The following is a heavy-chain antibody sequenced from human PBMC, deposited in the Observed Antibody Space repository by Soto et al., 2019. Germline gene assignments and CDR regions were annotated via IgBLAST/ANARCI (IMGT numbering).Heavy chain of an antibody. Sequence: QVQLVQSGAEVKKPGASVKVSCKASGYTFTNYGISWVRQAPGQGLEWMGWISAYNGNTNYAQKLQGRVTMTTDTATSTAYMELRSLRSDATAVYYCGRHIMITFGDYSMDVWGKGTTVTVSS. V-gene: IGHV1-18*01. CDR1: GYTFTNYG. J-gene: IGHJ6*03. D-gene: IGHD3-16*01. CDR2: ISAYNGNT. CDR3: GRHIMITFGDYSMDV.